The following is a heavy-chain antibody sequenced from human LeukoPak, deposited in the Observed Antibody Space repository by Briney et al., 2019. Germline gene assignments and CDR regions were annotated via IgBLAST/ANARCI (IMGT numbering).Heavy chain of an antibody. V-gene: IGHV3-53*01. CDR3: ARLYVSGSYWLDC. Sequence: GGSLRLSCAASGFTVSSSYMSWVRQAPGKGLEWVSSIYVDGPTIYAASVKGRFTIARDNSKNTLYLQMNSLRAEDTAVYYCARLYVSGSYWLDCWGRGSLV. D-gene: IGHD3-10*01. CDR1: GFTVSSSY. CDR2: IYVDGPT. J-gene: IGHJ4*02.